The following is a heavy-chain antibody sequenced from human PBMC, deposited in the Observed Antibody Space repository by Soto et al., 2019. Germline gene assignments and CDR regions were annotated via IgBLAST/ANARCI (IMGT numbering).Heavy chain of an antibody. CDR3: VRNKCSSTTCYAGGDDAFDI. CDR1: GFTFSDYY. V-gene: IGHV3-11*01. CDR2: ISSSGSTI. Sequence: PGGSLRLSCAASGFTFSDYYMTWIRQAPGKGLEWVSYISSSGSTIYYADSVKGRFTISRDNAKNSLYLQMNSLRAEDTAVYYSVRNKCSSTTCYAGGDDAFDIWGQGTMVTVSS. D-gene: IGHD2-2*01. J-gene: IGHJ3*02.